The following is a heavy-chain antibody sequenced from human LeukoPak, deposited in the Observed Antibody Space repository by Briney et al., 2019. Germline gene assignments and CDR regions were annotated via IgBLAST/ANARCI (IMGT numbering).Heavy chain of an antibody. Sequence: QAGGSLRLSCAASGFTFSSYGMHWVRQAPGKGLEWVAVISYDGSNKYYADSVKGRFTISRDNSKNTLYLQMNRLRAEDTAVYYCAKDIDGAGTLGPWGQGTLVTVSS. CDR3: AKDIDGAGTLGP. V-gene: IGHV3-30*18. D-gene: IGHD1-1*01. CDR2: ISYDGSNK. CDR1: GFTFSSYG. J-gene: IGHJ5*02.